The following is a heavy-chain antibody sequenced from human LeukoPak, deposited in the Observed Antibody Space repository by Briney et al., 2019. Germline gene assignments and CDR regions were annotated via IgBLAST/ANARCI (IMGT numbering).Heavy chain of an antibody. CDR1: GFTFSSYG. CDR2: ISYDGSNK. Sequence: PGRSLRLSCAASGFTFSSYGMHWVRQAPGKGLEWVAVISYDGSNKYYADSVKGRFTISRDNSKNTMYLQMNSLRAEDTAVYYCAKGSTDGIGVDYWGQGTLVTVSS. CDR3: AKGSTDGIGVDY. J-gene: IGHJ4*02. D-gene: IGHD3-16*01. V-gene: IGHV3-30*18.